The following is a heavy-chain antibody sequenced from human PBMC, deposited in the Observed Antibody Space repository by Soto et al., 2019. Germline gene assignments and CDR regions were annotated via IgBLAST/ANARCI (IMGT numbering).Heavy chain of an antibody. CDR1: GYSISSGYY. D-gene: IGHD2-2*01. CDR2: LYHSGTT. CDR3: ARACSSNSCYDVFDY. J-gene: IGHJ4*02. V-gene: IGHV4-38-2*01. Sequence: PSETLSLTCDVSGYSISSGYYWGWIRQPPGGGLEWIGTLYHSGTTYYSPSLKSRVTISVDTSQNQFSLKLSSVTAADTAVYYCARACSSNSCYDVFDYWGQGTLVTVSS.